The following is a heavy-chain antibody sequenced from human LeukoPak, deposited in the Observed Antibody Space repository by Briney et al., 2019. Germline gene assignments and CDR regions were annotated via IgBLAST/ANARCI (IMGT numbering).Heavy chain of an antibody. D-gene: IGHD1-20*01. CDR2: VIPTLATA. J-gene: IGHJ6*02. CDR1: GDTFSRYA. CDR3: ARGHVNFDSGTNWKPKQLYYYYDMDV. Sequence: SVKVSCKASGDTFSRYAINWVRQAPGQGLEWMGRVIPTLATANYAQKFQGRVTVTADKSTTTAYMELSRLRSEDTAVYYCARGHVNFDSGTNWKPKQLYYYYDMDVWGQGTTVTVSS. V-gene: IGHV1-69*04.